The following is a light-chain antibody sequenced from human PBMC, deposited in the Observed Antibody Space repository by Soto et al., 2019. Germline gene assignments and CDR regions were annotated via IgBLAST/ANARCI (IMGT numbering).Light chain of an antibody. Sequence: QSVLTQPPSASGTPGQRVTISCSGSTSNIGGNSVSWYQQFPGTAPKLLMFSDNQRPSGVPDRFSGSKSGTSASLAISGLQSEDEADYYCATWDASLNGPVFGGGTKLTVL. V-gene: IGLV1-44*01. CDR1: TSNIGGNS. J-gene: IGLJ2*01. CDR3: ATWDASLNGPV. CDR2: SDN.